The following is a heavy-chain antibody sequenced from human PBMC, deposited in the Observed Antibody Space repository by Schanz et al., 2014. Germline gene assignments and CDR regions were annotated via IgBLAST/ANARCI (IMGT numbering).Heavy chain of an antibody. CDR1: GFTVSNSY. Sequence: EVQLVESGGVVVQPGGSLRLSCAASGFTVSNSYIHWVRQAPGKGLEWVSTVSGSGGDTYPADSVKGRFTISRDNSNNTLYLQMKSLRAEDTAVYYCAKYGGGYSYGFVEYWGQGILVTVSS. CDR2: VSGSGGDT. J-gene: IGHJ4*02. D-gene: IGHD5-18*01. CDR3: AKYGGGYSYGFVEY. V-gene: IGHV3-23*04.